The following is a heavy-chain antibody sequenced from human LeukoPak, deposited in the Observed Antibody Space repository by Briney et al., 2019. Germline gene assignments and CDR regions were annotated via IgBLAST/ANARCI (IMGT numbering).Heavy chain of an antibody. J-gene: IGHJ4*02. V-gene: IGHV3-15*01. CDR3: TTVGSGK. D-gene: IGHD3-10*01. CDR1: GFTFINAW. CDR2: IISKTDGGTT. Sequence: GGSLRLSCVASGFTFINAWISCVREAPGKGREWVGRIISKTDGGTTAYDAPGKGRFTISRDDSKNTLYLQMNSLKTADTAVDYCTTVGSGKWGQGTLVTVSS.